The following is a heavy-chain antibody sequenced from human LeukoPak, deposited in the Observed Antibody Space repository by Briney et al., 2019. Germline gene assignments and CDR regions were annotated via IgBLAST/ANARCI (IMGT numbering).Heavy chain of an antibody. Sequence: ASVKVSCKASVYTFTGYYMHWVRQAPGQGLEWMGRINPNSGGTNYAQKFQGRVTMTRDTSISTAYMELSRLRSDDTAVYYCARLPLQGGYCSSTSCYGGGAFDIWGQGTMVTVSS. CDR1: VYTFTGYY. CDR3: ARLPLQGGYCSSTSCYGGGAFDI. CDR2: INPNSGGT. V-gene: IGHV1-2*06. D-gene: IGHD2-2*01. J-gene: IGHJ3*02.